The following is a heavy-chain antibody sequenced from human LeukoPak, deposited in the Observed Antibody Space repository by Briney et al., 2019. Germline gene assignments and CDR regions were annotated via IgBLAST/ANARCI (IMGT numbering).Heavy chain of an antibody. J-gene: IGHJ5*02. D-gene: IGHD3-3*01. CDR1: GFTFSSYS. CDR2: IWYDGSNK. CDR3: ARAARGSGYSP. V-gene: IGHV3-33*08. Sequence: GGSLRLSCAASGFTFSSYSMNWVRQAPGKGLEWVAVIWYDGSNKYYADSVKGRFTISRDNSKNTLYLQMNSLRAEDTAVYYCARAARGSGYSPWGQGTLVTVSS.